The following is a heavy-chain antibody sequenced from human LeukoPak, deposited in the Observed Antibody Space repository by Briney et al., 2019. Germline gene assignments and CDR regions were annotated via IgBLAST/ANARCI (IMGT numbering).Heavy chain of an antibody. CDR3: ASWAGNTQSDSWSGPFDY. CDR2: ISFDAKVS. D-gene: IGHD3-3*01. V-gene: IGHV3-30*03. CDR1: GFTFSKFG. Sequence: GGSLRLSCAASGFTFSKFGMHWVRQAPGKGLEWVAVISFDAKVSYYADSVKGRFTISRDNAKNSLYLQMSSLRVEDTAVYYCASWAGNTQSDSWSGPFDYWGQGTLVTVSS. J-gene: IGHJ4*02.